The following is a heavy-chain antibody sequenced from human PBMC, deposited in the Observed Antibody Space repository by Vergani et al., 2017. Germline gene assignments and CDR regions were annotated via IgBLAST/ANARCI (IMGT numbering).Heavy chain of an antibody. CDR1: GFTFGDYA. Sequence: EVQLVESGGGLVQPGRSLRLSCTASGFTFGDYAMSWVRQAPGKGLEWVGFIRSKAYGGTTEYAASVKGRFTISRDDSKSIAYLQMNSLKTEDTAVYYCARGTYYDFWSGYRRYYYMDVWGKGTTVTVSS. D-gene: IGHD3-3*01. CDR2: IRSKAYGGTT. CDR3: ARGTYYDFWSGYRRYYYMDV. V-gene: IGHV3-49*04. J-gene: IGHJ6*03.